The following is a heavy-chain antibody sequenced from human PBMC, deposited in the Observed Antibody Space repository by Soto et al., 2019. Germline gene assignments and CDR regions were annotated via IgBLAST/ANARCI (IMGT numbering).Heavy chain of an antibody. J-gene: IGHJ4*02. CDR2: IYYSGST. D-gene: IGHD6-19*01. Sequence: SETLSLTCTVSGGSVSSGSYYWSWIRQPPGKGLEWIGYIYYSGSTNYNPSLKSRVTISVDTSKNQFSLKLSSVTAADTAVYYCAREPYSSGWYYFDYWGQGTLVSVS. CDR1: GGSVSSGSYY. CDR3: AREPYSSGWYYFDY. V-gene: IGHV4-61*01.